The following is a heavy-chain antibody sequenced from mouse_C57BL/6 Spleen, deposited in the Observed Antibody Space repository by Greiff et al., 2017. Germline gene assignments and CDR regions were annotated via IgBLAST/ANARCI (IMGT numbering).Heavy chain of an antibody. D-gene: IGHD2-10*02. Sequence: VKVVESGPKLVKPGASVKLSCKASGYTFTSYDINWVKQRPGQGLEWIGWIYPRDGSTKYNEKFKGKATLTVDTSSSTAYMELHSLTSEDSAVYFCAGYGTRFAYWGQGTLVTVSA. CDR1: GYTFTSYD. J-gene: IGHJ3*01. V-gene: IGHV1-85*01. CDR2: IYPRDGST. CDR3: AGYGTRFAY.